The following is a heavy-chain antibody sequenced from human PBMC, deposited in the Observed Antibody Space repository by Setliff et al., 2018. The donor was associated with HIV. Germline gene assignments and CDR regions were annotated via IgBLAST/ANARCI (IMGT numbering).Heavy chain of an antibody. CDR3: ARQPHDFDSSGYYGDAFDI. CDR2: INHSGST. CDR1: GGSFSSYF. D-gene: IGHD3-22*01. Sequence: KPSETLSLTCAVYGGSFSSYFWSWIRQPPGKGLEWIGEINHSGSTNYNPSLKSRVTISVDTSKNQFSLKLRSVTASDTAVYYCARQPHDFDSSGYYGDAFDIWGQGTMVTVSS. V-gene: IGHV4-34*01. J-gene: IGHJ3*02.